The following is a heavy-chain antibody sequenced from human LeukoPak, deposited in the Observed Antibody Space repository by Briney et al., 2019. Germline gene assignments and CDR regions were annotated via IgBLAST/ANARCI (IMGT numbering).Heavy chain of an antibody. Sequence: GESLKISCEGSGYSFTNYWIGWVRQMPGKGLEWMGIIYPGDSDTRYSPSFQGQVTISADKSISTAYLQWSSPQASDTAMYYCARMLAATGSGFDYWGQGTLVTVSS. CDR3: ARMLAATGSGFDY. J-gene: IGHJ4*02. CDR1: GYSFTNYW. D-gene: IGHD6-13*01. CDR2: IYPGDSDT. V-gene: IGHV5-51*01.